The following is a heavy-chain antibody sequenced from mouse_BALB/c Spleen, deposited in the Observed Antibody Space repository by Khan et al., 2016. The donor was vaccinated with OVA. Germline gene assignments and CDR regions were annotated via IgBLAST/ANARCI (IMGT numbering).Heavy chain of an antibody. V-gene: IGHV1-26*01. Sequence: EVQLQQSGPDLVKPGASVSVSCKASGYSFTLYYMHWVKQSHGKSLECIGRVNPNNGDVTYNQRFKDKAILTVDKASTTAYMELRRLTSEDSAVFYYVRGYDFFVYWGQGTLVTVSA. CDR1: GYSFTLYY. J-gene: IGHJ3*01. CDR2: VNPNNGDV. D-gene: IGHD2-14*01. CDR3: VRGYDFFVY.